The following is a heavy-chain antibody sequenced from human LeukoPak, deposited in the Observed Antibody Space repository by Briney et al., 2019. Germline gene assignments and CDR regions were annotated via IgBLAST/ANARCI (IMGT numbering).Heavy chain of an antibody. CDR2: ISSSGSTI. CDR1: GFSFSSYE. J-gene: IGHJ4*02. V-gene: IGHV3-48*03. D-gene: IGHD3-22*01. CDR3: ARDATAGSGYFDY. Sequence: GRCLTLSCAASGFSFSSYEMNWVSPAPGKGLGWGSYISSSGSTIYYADSVKGRFPISRDNTKNSLYLQMNSLGAEDAAFYYWARDATAGSGYFDYWGQGTLVTVSS.